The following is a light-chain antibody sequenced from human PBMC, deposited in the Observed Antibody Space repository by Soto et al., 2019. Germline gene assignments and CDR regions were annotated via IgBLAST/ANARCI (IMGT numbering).Light chain of an antibody. Sequence: QSALTQPASVSGSPGQSITISCTGTGSDVGNYNYVSWYQHHPGKAPNLLIYEVFNRPSAVSNRFSGSKSGNTASLTISGLRAEDEGDYYCTSYASTTTHVVFGGGTQLTVL. J-gene: IGLJ2*01. CDR3: TSYASTTTHVV. CDR2: EVF. CDR1: GSDVGNYNY. V-gene: IGLV2-14*01.